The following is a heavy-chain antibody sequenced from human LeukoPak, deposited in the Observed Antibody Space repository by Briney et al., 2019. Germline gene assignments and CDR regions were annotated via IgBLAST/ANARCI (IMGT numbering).Heavy chain of an antibody. J-gene: IGHJ4*02. D-gene: IGHD3-22*01. CDR1: GFTFDDYA. Sequence: SLRLSCAASGFTFDDYAMHWVRQAPGKGLEWVSGISWNSGSIGYADSVKGRFTISRDNAKNSLYLQMNSLRAEDTALYYCAKDFYDSSGYLDYWGQGTLVTVSS. CDR2: ISWNSGSI. CDR3: AKDFYDSSGYLDY. V-gene: IGHV3-9*01.